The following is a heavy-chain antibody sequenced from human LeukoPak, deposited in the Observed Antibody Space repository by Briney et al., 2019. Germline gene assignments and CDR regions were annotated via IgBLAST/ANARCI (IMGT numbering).Heavy chain of an antibody. Sequence: ASVKVSCKASGYTFTNYAMNWVRQAPGQGLEWMGWINSNTGNPTYAQGFTGRFVFSLDTSVSAAYLQISSLKTGDTAVYYCARGNYYVDYWGQGTLVTVSS. V-gene: IGHV7-4-1*02. J-gene: IGHJ4*02. CDR1: GYTFTNYA. CDR2: INSNTGNP. D-gene: IGHD3-10*01. CDR3: ARGNYYVDY.